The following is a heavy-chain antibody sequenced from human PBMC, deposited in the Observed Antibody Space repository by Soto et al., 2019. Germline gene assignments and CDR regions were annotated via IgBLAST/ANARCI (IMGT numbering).Heavy chain of an antibody. V-gene: IGHV4-38-2*02. J-gene: IGHJ4*02. CDR2: IYHSGST. D-gene: IGHD3-22*01. CDR3: ARDKPRDSSGRPFDY. Sequence: SETLSLTCAFSCYSIISGYYWGWIRQPPGKGLEWIGSIYHSGSTYYNPSLKSRVTISVDTSKNQFSLKLSSVTAADTAVYYCARDKPRDSSGRPFDYWGQGTLVTVSS. CDR1: CYSIISGYY.